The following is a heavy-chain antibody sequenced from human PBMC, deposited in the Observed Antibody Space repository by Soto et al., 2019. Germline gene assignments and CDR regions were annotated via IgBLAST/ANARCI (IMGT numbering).Heavy chain of an antibody. CDR3: ARCYGDGCDYLDY. D-gene: IGHD5-12*01. CDR2: IYHSGST. J-gene: IGHJ4*01. V-gene: IGHV4-30-2*01. Sequence: PSETLSLTCAVSGGSISSGGYSWSWIRQPPGKGLEWIGYIYHSGSTYYNPSLKSRVTISVDRSKNQFSLKLSSVTAADTAVYYCARCYGDGCDYLDYWAQGTSDTGSA. CDR1: GGSISSGGYS.